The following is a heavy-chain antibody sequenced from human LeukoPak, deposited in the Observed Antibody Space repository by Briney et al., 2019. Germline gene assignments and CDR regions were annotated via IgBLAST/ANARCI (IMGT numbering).Heavy chain of an antibody. CDR2: ISYDGSNK. CDR1: GFTFSSYA. CDR3: ARPMTTVTTTGPTFDY. V-gene: IGHV3-30*04. D-gene: IGHD4-11*01. Sequence: PGGSLRLSCAASGFTFSSYAMSWVRQAPGKGLEWVAVISYDGSNKYYADSVKGRFTISRDNSKNTLYLQMNSLRAEDTAVYYCARPMTTVTTTGPTFDYWGRGTLVTVSS. J-gene: IGHJ4*02.